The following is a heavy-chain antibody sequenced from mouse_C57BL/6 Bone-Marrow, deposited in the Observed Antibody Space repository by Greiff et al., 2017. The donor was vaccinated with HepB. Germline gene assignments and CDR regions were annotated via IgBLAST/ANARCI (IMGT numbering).Heavy chain of an antibody. J-gene: IGHJ3*01. Sequence: VQLQQSGAELVRPGTSVKMSCKASGYTFTNYWIGWAKQRPGHGLEWIGDIYPGGGYTNYNEKFKGKATLTADKSSSTAYMQFSSLTSEDSAIYYCAREEDYGSSWFAYWGQGPLVTVSA. CDR2: IYPGGGYT. CDR3: AREEDYGSSWFAY. CDR1: GYTFTNYW. V-gene: IGHV1-63*01. D-gene: IGHD1-1*01.